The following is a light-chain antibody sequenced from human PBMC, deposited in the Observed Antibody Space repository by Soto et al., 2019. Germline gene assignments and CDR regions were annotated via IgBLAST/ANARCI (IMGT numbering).Light chain of an antibody. V-gene: IGKV3-20*01. J-gene: IGKJ3*01. CDR2: GAS. Sequence: EIVLTQSPGTLSLSPGERATLSCRVSQSVSSSYLAWYQQKPGQAPRLLIYGASSRATGIPDRFSGSGSGTDFTLTISRLVPEDFAVYYCQQYDTFGPGTKVDIK. CDR1: QSVSSSY. CDR3: QQYDT.